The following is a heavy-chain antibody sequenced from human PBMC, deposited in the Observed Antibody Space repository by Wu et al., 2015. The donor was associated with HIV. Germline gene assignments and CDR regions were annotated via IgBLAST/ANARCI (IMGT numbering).Heavy chain of an antibody. D-gene: IGHD3-22*01. Sequence: QVQLVQSGAEVKKPGSSVKVSCKASGGTFSSSAINWVRQVPGLGLEWMGGIVPVFDTTNYAQKFQGRVTITADESTTTAYMEPSSLRFEDTAVYYCVAPMIVMSRGFDFWGQGTLVTVSS. V-gene: IGHV1-69*12. CDR1: GGTFSSSA. CDR3: VAPMIVMSRGFDF. CDR2: IVPVFDTT. J-gene: IGHJ4*02.